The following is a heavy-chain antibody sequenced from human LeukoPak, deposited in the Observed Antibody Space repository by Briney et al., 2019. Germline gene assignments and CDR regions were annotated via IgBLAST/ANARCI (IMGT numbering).Heavy chain of an antibody. J-gene: IGHJ5*02. CDR2: IYYSGST. CDR3: ARGHHGYCSGGSCPTRFFWFDP. V-gene: IGHV4-59*08. Sequence: PSETLSLTCTVSGGSISSYYWSWIRQPPGKGLEWIGYIYYSGSTNYNPSLKSRVTISVDTSKNQFSLKLSSVTAADTAVYYYARGHHGYCSGGSCPTRFFWFDPWGQGTLVTVSS. D-gene: IGHD2-15*01. CDR1: GGSISSYY.